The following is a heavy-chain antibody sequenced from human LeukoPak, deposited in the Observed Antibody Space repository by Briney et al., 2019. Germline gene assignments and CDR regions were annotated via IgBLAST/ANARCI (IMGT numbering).Heavy chain of an antibody. CDR1: GYTFTDSY. Sequence: ASVKVSCKTSGYTFTDSYIHWVRQAPGQGLEWMGRINPNSGDPNYPQKFQGRATMTRDTSISTAYMELSRLRSDDTAVYYCARGGRLVRGVMDYWGQGTLVTVSS. D-gene: IGHD3-10*01. V-gene: IGHV1-2*06. CDR2: INPNSGDP. CDR3: ARGGRLVRGVMDY. J-gene: IGHJ4*02.